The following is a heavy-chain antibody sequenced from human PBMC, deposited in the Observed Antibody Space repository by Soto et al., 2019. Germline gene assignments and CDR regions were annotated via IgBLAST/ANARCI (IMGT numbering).Heavy chain of an antibody. CDR2: ISWNSGSI. J-gene: IGHJ6*02. CDR3: ARGHSIFYGMDV. D-gene: IGHD2-21*01. Sequence: GGSLRLSCAASVFTVSSNYMSWVRQAPGKGLEWVSGISWNSGSIGYADSVKGRFTISRDNAKNSLYLQMNSLRAEDTAPYYCARGHSIFYGMDVWGQGTTVTVSS. CDR1: VFTVSSNY. V-gene: IGHV3-20*04.